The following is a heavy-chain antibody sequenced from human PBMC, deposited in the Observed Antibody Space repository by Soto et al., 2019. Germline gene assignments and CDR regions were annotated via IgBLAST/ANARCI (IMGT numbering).Heavy chain of an antibody. J-gene: IGHJ4*02. V-gene: IGHV4-39*01. CDR2: IYYSGST. CDR1: GGSISSSSYY. D-gene: IGHD3-22*01. CDR3: ARRARGYYDSSGYYRN. Sequence: SETLSLTCTVSGGSISSSSYYWGWIRQPPGKGLEWIGSIYYSGSTYYKPSLKSRVTISVDTSKNQFSLKLSSVTAADTAVYYCARRARGYYDSSGYYRNWGQGTLVTVSS.